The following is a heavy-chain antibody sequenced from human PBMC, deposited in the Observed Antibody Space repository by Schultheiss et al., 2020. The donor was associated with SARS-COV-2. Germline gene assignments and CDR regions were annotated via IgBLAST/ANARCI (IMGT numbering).Heavy chain of an antibody. CDR3: ARESEGTNWYFDL. CDR2: IIPIFGTA. V-gene: IGHV1-69*13. CDR1: GYTFTSYG. J-gene: IGHJ2*01. Sequence: SVKVSCKASGYTFTSYGISWVRQAPGQGLEWMGGIIPIFGTANYAQKFQGRVTITADESTSTAYMELSSLRSEDTAVYYCARESEGTNWYFDLWGRGTLVTVSS. D-gene: IGHD1-7*01.